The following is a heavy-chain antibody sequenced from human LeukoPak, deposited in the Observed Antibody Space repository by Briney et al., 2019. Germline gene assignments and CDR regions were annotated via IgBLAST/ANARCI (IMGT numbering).Heavy chain of an antibody. Sequence: ASVKVSCKASGYTFTSYYIHWVRQAPGQGLEWMGIINPSGGSTSYAQKFQGRVTMTRDTSTSTVYMELSSLRSEDTPVYYCARELRSLRNFDYWGQGTLVTVSS. CDR2: INPSGGST. CDR1: GYTFTSYY. D-gene: IGHD5-12*01. V-gene: IGHV1-46*01. J-gene: IGHJ4*02. CDR3: ARELRSLRNFDY.